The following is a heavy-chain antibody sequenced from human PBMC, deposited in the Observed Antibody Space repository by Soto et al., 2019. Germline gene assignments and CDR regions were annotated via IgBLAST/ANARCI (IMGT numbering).Heavy chain of an antibody. CDR2: INAGNGNT. D-gene: IGHD4-4*01. Sequence: GASVKVSCKASGYTFTSYAMHWVRQAPGQRLEWMGWINAGNGNTKYSQKFQGRVTMTRDTSISTAYMELSRLRSDDTAVYYCARASYSNPMDVWGQGTTVTVSS. J-gene: IGHJ6*02. CDR3: ARASYSNPMDV. V-gene: IGHV1-3*01. CDR1: GYTFTSYA.